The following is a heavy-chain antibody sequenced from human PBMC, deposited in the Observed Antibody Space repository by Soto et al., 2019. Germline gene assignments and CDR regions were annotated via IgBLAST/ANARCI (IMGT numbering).Heavy chain of an antibody. CDR2: IKSKTDGGTT. V-gene: IGHV3-15*01. CDR1: GFTFSNAW. D-gene: IGHD6-6*01. J-gene: IGHJ4*02. CDR3: TTALYSSSYYFDY. Sequence: GGSLRLSCAASGFTFSNAWMSWVRQAPGKGLEWVGRIKSKTDGGTTDYAAPVKGRFTISRDDSKNTLYLQMNSLKTEDTAVYYCTTALYSSSYYFDYWGQGTLVTVSS.